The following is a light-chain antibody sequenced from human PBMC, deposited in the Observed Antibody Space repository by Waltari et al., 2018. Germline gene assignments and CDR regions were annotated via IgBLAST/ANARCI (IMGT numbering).Light chain of an antibody. CDR2: EDS. V-gene: IGLV3-10*01. CDR3: YSTDSSGNHRV. CDR1: ALPKKY. J-gene: IGLJ3*02. Sequence: SYELTRPPSVSVSPGQTARITCSGDALPKKYAYWYQQKSGQAPVLVIYEDSKRTPGISERFSGSSSGTMATLTISGAQVEDEADYYCYSTDSSGNHRVFGGGTKLTVL.